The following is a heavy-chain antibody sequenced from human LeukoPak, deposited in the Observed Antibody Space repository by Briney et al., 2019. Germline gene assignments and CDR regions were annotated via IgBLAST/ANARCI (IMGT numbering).Heavy chain of an antibody. CDR1: GFTFSSYA. CDR3: AKDRGDTMVRGVIITGSRFDP. D-gene: IGHD3-10*01. V-gene: IGHV3-23*01. J-gene: IGHJ5*02. CDR2: ISGSGGST. Sequence: QPGGSLRLSCAASGFTFSSYAMSWVRQAPGKGLEGVSAISGSGGSTYYADSVKGRFTISRDNSKNTLYLQMNSLRAEDTAVYYCAKDRGDTMVRGVIITGSRFDPWGQGTLVTVSS.